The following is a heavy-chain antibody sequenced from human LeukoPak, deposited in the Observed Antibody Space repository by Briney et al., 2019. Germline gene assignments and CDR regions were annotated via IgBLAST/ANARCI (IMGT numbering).Heavy chain of an antibody. J-gene: IGHJ4*02. CDR2: ISAYSGDT. V-gene: IGHV1-18*01. CDR1: GYTFTSYG. D-gene: IGHD3-10*01. CDR3: ARDGTMLREEGDY. Sequence: GASVKVSCKASGYTFTSYGINWVRQAPGQGLEWMGWISAYSGDTNYAQKLQGRVTMTTDTSTSIVYMELRSLRSDDTAVYYCARDGTMLREEGDYWGQGALVTVSS.